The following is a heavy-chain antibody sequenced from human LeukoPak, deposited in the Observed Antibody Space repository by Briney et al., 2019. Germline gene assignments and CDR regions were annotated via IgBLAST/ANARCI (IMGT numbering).Heavy chain of an antibody. CDR3: ARDRLYCSSSSCYAGDFDY. J-gene: IGHJ4*02. CDR2: IYYSCTT. Sequence: PSETLSLTCTVSGASISSGGYYWSWIRQHPGKGLESIVYIYYSCTTYYNPSLKRRVTISVDTSKNQFSLKLSSVTAADKAVYYCARDRLYCSSSSCYAGDFDYWGQGTLVTVSS. CDR1: GASISSGGYY. V-gene: IGHV4-31*03. D-gene: IGHD2-2*01.